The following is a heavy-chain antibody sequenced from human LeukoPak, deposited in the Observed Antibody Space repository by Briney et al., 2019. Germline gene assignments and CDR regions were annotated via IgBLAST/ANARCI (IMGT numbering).Heavy chain of an antibody. CDR2: IYSGGST. D-gene: IGHD2-2*01. J-gene: IGHJ4*02. CDR1: GFTVSSNY. V-gene: IGHV3-66*02. Sequence: GGSLRLSCAASGFTVSSNYMSWVRQAPGKGLEGVSVIYSGGSTYYADSVKGRFTISRDNSKNTLYLQMNSLRAEDTAVYYCARDQTVYFDYWGQGTLVTVSS. CDR3: ARDQTVYFDY.